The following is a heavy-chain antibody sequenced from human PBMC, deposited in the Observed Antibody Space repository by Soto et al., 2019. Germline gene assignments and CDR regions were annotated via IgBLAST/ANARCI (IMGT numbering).Heavy chain of an antibody. V-gene: IGHV3-48*03. J-gene: IGHJ4*02. CDR3: ARDVPSPRDIVAPFDY. Sequence: EVQLVESGGGLVQPGGSLRLSCAASGFTFSSYEMNWVRQAPGKGLEWVSYISSSGSTIYYADSVKGRFTISRDNAKNSLYLQMNRLRAEDTAVYYCARDVPSPRDIVAPFDYWGQGTLVTVSS. CDR1: GFTFSSYE. CDR2: ISSSGSTI. D-gene: IGHD5-12*01.